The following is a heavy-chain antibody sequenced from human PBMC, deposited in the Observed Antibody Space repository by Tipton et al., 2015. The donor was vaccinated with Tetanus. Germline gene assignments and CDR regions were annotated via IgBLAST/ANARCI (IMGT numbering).Heavy chain of an antibody. CDR3: SRGGLPRPGADAFDF. V-gene: IGHV3-48*02. D-gene: IGHD3-10*01. J-gene: IGHJ3*01. CDR2: ISTTSNTI. Sequence: SLRLSCAVSGITFSDAWMNWVRQAPGKGPEWVSYISTTSNTIYYADSVKGRFTISRDNAKNSLYLQMDSLRDEDSAVYYCSRGGLPRPGADAFDFWGQGAMVTVSS. CDR1: GITFSDAW.